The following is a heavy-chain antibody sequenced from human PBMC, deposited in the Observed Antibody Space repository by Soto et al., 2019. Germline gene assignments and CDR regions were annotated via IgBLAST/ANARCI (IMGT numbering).Heavy chain of an antibody. D-gene: IGHD3-22*01. CDR3: ARHYYDSSGYSPKRVIYYFDY. V-gene: IGHV4-39*01. CDR2: IYYSGST. Sequence: PSETLSLTCTVSGGSISSSSYYWGWIRQPPGKGLEWIGSIYYSGSTYYNPSLKSRVTISVDTSKNQFSLKLSSVTATDTAVYYCARHYYDSSGYSPKRVIYYFDYWGQGTLVTVS. J-gene: IGHJ4*02. CDR1: GGSISSSSYY.